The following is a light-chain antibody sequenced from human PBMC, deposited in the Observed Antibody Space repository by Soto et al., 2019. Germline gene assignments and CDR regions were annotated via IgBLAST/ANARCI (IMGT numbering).Light chain of an antibody. J-gene: IGKJ1*01. Sequence: EIVLTQSPGTLSLSPGERGTLSCRASQSVSSSYLAWYQQKPGQAPRLLMYGTSTRATGTPDRFSGSGSGTDVTLTISSLEPEDVAGYYCQQYGSSPRTFGQGNKVEVK. CDR1: QSVSSSY. CDR2: GTS. V-gene: IGKV3-20*01. CDR3: QQYGSSPRT.